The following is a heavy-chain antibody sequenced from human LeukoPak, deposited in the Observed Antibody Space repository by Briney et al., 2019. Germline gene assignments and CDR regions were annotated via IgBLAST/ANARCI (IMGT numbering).Heavy chain of an antibody. J-gene: IGHJ4*02. Sequence: PSQTLSLTCTVSGGSISSGSYYWSWIRQPPGQGLEWIGNVYHSGTTYYNPSLKSRVTISVDTANNQFSLILNSVTAADTAVYYCATVVVNWNYLNFWGRGVLVTVSS. CDR3: ATVVVNWNYLNF. V-gene: IGHV4-30-2*01. CDR1: GGSISSGSYY. CDR2: VYHSGTT. D-gene: IGHD1-7*01.